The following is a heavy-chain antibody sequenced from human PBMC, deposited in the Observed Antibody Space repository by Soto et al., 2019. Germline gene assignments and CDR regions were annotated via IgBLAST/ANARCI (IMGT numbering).Heavy chain of an antibody. CDR1: GFTFSDYY. CDR2: ISKSGSII. V-gene: IGHV3-11*01. Sequence: QVQLVASGGGLVQPGGSLRLSCAASGFTFSDYYMCWLRQPPGKGLEWVSYISKSGSIIHFADSVKGRFAISRDNAKNTLYLQMSSLRAEDTALYYCARDLSPYSDYYDESTSETWFDPWGQGTLVTVSS. CDR3: ARDLSPYSDYYDESTSETWFDP. J-gene: IGHJ5*02. D-gene: IGHD3-16*01.